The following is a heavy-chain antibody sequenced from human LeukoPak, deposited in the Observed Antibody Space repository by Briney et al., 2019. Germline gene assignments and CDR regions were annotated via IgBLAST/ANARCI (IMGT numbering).Heavy chain of an antibody. J-gene: IGHJ4*02. CDR3: ASLSSGRFDY. CDR2: IYYSGST. D-gene: IGHD1-26*01. V-gene: IGHV4-59*01. CDR1: GGSISSYY. Sequence: VKPSETLSLTCTVSGGSISSYYWSWIRQPPGKGLEWIGYIYYSGSTNYNPSLKSRVTISIDTSKNQFSLKLTSVTAADTAVYYCASLSSGRFDYWGQGTLVTVSS.